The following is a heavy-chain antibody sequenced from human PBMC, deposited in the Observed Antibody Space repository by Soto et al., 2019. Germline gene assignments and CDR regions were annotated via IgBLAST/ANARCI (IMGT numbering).Heavy chain of an antibody. CDR3: ARAPPGYSGSYYFDY. D-gene: IGHD1-26*01. V-gene: IGHV1-18*01. CDR1: GYTFTSYG. CDR2: ISAYNGNT. Sequence: ASVKVSCKASGYTFTSYGISWVRQAPGQGLEWMGWISAYNGNTNYAQKLQGRVTMTTDTSTSTAYMELRSLRSDDTAVYYCARAPPGYSGSYYFDYWGQGTLVTVSS. J-gene: IGHJ4*02.